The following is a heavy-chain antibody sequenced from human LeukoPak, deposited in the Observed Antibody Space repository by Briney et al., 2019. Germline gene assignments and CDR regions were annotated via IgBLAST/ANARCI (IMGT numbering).Heavy chain of an antibody. CDR3: ARDLGGTVTDTYGDYYYYYMDV. V-gene: IGHV1-2*02. Sequence: ASVTVSCKASGYTFTGYYMHWVRQAPGQGLEWMGWINPNSGGTNYAQKFQGRVTMTRDTSISTAYMELSRLRSDDTAVYYCARDLGGTVTDTYGDYYYYYMDVWGKGTTVTVSS. J-gene: IGHJ6*03. CDR2: INPNSGGT. D-gene: IGHD4-17*01. CDR1: GYTFTGYY.